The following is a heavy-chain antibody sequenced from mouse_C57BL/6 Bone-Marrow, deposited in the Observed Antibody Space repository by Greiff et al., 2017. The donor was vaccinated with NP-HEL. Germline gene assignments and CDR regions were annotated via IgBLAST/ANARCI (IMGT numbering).Heavy chain of an antibody. CDR3: TTGGSSPYAMDY. CDR1: GFNITDDY. V-gene: IGHV14-4*01. D-gene: IGHD1-1*01. J-gene: IGHJ4*01. CDR2: IDPENGDT. Sequence: VQLQQSGAELVRPGASVKLSCTVSGFNITDDYMHWVKQRPEQGLEWIGWIDPENGDTEYASKFQGKATITADKSSNTAYLQLSSLTSEDTAVYYCTTGGSSPYAMDYWGQGTSVTVSS.